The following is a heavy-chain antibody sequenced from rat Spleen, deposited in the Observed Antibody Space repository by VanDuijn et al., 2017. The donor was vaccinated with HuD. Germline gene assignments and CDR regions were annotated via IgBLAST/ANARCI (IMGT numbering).Heavy chain of an antibody. CDR1: GFTFSDYN. D-gene: IGHD1-12*02. V-gene: IGHV5-25*01. Sequence: EVQLVESGGGLVQPGRSLKFSCAASGFTFSDYNMAWVRQAPKKGLEWVASISTSGGSTYYRDSVKGRFIVSRDNAKSTLFLQMDHLRSEDTATYYCARSDYDGTYDYGWFAYWGQGTLVTVSS. J-gene: IGHJ3*01. CDR3: ARSDYDGTYDYGWFAY. CDR2: ISTSGGST.